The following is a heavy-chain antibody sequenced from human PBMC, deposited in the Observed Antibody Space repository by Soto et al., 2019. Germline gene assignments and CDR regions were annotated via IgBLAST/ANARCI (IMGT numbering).Heavy chain of an antibody. CDR2: IYYSGST. J-gene: IGHJ6*03. CDR1: GGSISSGGYY. D-gene: IGHD3-22*01. V-gene: IGHV4-31*03. CDR3: ARTTHDQRFFSGYYTDYYYDMDV. Sequence: PSETLSLTCTVSGGSISSGGYYWSWIRQHPGKGLEWIGYIYYSGSTYYNPSLKSRVTISVDTSKNQFSLKLSSVTAADTAVYYCARTTHDQRFFSGYYTDYYYDMDVLGKGTTVTVSS.